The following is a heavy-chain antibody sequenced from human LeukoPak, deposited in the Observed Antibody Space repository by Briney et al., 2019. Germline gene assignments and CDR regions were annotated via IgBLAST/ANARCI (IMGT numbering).Heavy chain of an antibody. V-gene: IGHV4-38-2*02. D-gene: IGHD4-23*01. CDR1: GYSISSGYY. Sequence: SETLSLTCTVSGYSISSGYYWGWIRQPPGKGLEWIGSGSTYYNPSLKSRVTISVDTSKSQFSLKLSSVTAADTAGYYCASTVLSYGNFDYWGQGTLVTVSS. J-gene: IGHJ4*02. CDR3: ASTVLSYGNFDY. CDR2: SGST.